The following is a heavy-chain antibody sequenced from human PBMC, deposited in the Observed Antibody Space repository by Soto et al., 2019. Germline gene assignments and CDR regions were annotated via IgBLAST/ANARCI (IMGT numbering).Heavy chain of an antibody. CDR3: ARGGHVTASYYYYGMDV. Sequence: GASVKVSCKASGYSFTSYGINWVRQAPGQGLEWMGWISGYNGNTKYAQKVQDRVTMTTDTSTSTVYMELRSLRSDDTAVYYCARGGHVTASYYYYGMDVWGQGTTVTVS. CDR2: ISGYNGNT. CDR1: GYSFTSYG. V-gene: IGHV1-18*01. J-gene: IGHJ6*02. D-gene: IGHD1-26*01.